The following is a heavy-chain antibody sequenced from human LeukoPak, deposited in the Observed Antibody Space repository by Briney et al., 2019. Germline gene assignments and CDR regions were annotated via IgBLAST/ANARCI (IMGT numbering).Heavy chain of an antibody. CDR3: ARGRLYSSSYNYFDY. V-gene: IGHV3-30-3*01. CDR1: GFTFSSYA. J-gene: IGHJ4*02. D-gene: IGHD6-13*01. CDR2: ISYDGSNK. Sequence: GGSLRLSCAASGFTFSSYAMHWVRQAPGKGLEWVAVISYDGSNKYYADSVKGRFTISRDNSKNTLYLQMNSLRAEDTAVYYCARGRLYSSSYNYFDYWGQGTLVTVSS.